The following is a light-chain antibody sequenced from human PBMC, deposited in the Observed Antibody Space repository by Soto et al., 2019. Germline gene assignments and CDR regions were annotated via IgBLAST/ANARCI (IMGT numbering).Light chain of an antibody. CDR3: ATWDDTLSGPV. V-gene: IGLV1-47*01. Sequence: QSVLTQPPSASETPGQRVTISCSGSTSNIGKNYVYWYQQLPGAAPRLLIYRNAKRPTGVPDRFSGSKSGTSASLAISGLRSEDEADYHCATWDDTLSGPVFGGGTQLTVL. J-gene: IGLJ2*01. CDR2: RNA. CDR1: TSNIGKNY.